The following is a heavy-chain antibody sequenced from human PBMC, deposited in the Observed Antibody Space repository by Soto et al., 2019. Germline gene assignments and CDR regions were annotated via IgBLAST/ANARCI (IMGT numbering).Heavy chain of an antibody. CDR1: GYSFTSLH. V-gene: IGHV1-8*01. J-gene: IGHJ3*02. D-gene: IGHD2-2*01. CDR3: ARGRGYCSSTSCRHAFDI. CDR2: MNPNSGNT. Sequence: ASVKVSCKASGYSFTSLHINWVRQATGQGLEWMGWMNPNSGNTGYAQKFQGRVTMTRNTSISTAYMELSSLRSEDTAVYYCARGRGYCSSTSCRHAFDIWGQGTMVTVSS.